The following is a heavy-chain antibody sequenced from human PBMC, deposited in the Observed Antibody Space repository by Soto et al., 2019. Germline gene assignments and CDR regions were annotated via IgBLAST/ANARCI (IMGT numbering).Heavy chain of an antibody. D-gene: IGHD3-16*01. CDR2: IYHSGST. J-gene: IGHJ4*02. CDR3: AAGGGLPRYY. V-gene: IGHV4-30-2*01. CDR1: GGSISSGGYS. Sequence: QLQLQESGSGLVKPSQTLSLTCAVSGGSISSGGYSWSWICQPPGKGLEWIGYIYHSGSTDYNPSLKSRVTISVYRAKNQVSLKLSSVTAADTAVYYCAAGGGLPRYYWGQGNLVTVSS.